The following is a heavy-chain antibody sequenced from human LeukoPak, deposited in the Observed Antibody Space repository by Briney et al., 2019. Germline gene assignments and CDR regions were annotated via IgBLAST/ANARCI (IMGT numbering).Heavy chain of an antibody. CDR1: GFTVSSNY. V-gene: IGHV3-53*04. J-gene: IGHJ4*02. CDR2: IYNGGST. Sequence: QAGGSLRLSCAASGFTVSSNYMSWVRQAPGKGLEWVSVIYNGGSTYYADSVKGRFTISRHNSKNTLYLQMNSLRAEDTAVYYCARGDVEMATILAYWGQGTLVTVSS. CDR3: ARGDVEMATILAY. D-gene: IGHD5-24*01.